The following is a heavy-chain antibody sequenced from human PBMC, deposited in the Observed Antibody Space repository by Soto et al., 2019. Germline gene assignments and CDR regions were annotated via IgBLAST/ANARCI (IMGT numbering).Heavy chain of an antibody. CDR1: GYTFTSYA. Sequence: ASVKVSCKASGYTFTSYAMHWVRQAPGQRLEWMGWINAGNGNTKYSQKFQGRVTITRDTSASTAYMELSSLRSEDTAVYYCARLEGPLVRGVNPKQGFYYDGMDVWGQGTTVIVSS. CDR2: INAGNGNT. D-gene: IGHD3-10*01. CDR3: ARLEGPLVRGVNPKQGFYYDGMDV. V-gene: IGHV1-3*01. J-gene: IGHJ6*02.